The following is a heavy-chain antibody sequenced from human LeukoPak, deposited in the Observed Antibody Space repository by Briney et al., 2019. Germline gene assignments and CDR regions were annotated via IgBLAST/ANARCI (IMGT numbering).Heavy chain of an antibody. J-gene: IGHJ4*02. CDR2: IYYSGST. CDR1: GGSISGSSYY. CDR3: SGSSGYYHTFDY. Sequence: SETLSLTCTVSGGSISGSSYYWGWIRQPPGKGLEWIGSIYYSGSTYYNPSLKSRVTISVDTSKNQFSLKLSSVSAADTAVYYCSGSSGYYHTFDYWGQGTLVTVSS. V-gene: IGHV4-39*07. D-gene: IGHD3-22*01.